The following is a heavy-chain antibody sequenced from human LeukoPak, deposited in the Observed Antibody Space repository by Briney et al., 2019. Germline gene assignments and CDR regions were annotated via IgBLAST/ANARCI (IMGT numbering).Heavy chain of an antibody. D-gene: IGHD3-22*01. Sequence: GGSLRLSCAASGFTFSTYAMSWVRQAPGKGLEWVSSISSSSSYIYYADSVKGRFTISRDNSKNTLYLQMDSLRVEDSAMYFCTREKSVVVPSSYYYFDVWGRGTLVTVAS. J-gene: IGHJ2*01. CDR1: GFTFSTYA. CDR3: TREKSVVVPSSYYYFDV. V-gene: IGHV3-21*04. CDR2: ISSSSSYI.